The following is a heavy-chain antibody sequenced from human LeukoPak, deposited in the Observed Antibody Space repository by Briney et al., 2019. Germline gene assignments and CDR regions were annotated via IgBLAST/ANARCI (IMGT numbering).Heavy chain of an antibody. CDR1: GGTFSSYA. CDR2: INPSGGST. V-gene: IGHV1-46*01. CDR3: ARDRGFLFDY. J-gene: IGHJ4*02. Sequence: ASVKVSCKASGGTFSSYAISWVRQAPGQGLEWMGIINPSGGSTSYAQKFQGRVTTTRDTSTSTVYMELSSLRSEDTAVYYCARDRGFLFDYWGQGTLVTVSS. D-gene: IGHD3-10*01.